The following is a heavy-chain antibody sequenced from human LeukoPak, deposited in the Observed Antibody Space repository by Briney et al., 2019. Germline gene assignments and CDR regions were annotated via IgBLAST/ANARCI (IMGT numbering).Heavy chain of an antibody. Sequence: PGGSLRLSCVGSGFTFSSHWMSWVRQAPGKGLKWVANIKQDGSEVDYVDSVKGRFTISRDNAKNSLFLQMNSVSAEDTAVYYCARGFIWGQGTLVTVSS. CDR3: ARGFI. J-gene: IGHJ4*02. CDR2: IKQDGSEV. V-gene: IGHV3-7*05. CDR1: GFTFSSHW. D-gene: IGHD3-10*01.